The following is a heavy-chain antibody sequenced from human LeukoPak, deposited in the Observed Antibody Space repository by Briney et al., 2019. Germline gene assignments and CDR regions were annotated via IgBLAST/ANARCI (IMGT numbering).Heavy chain of an antibody. Sequence: SETLSLTCTVSGGSISRGGYYWSWIRLHPGKGLEWIGYIYYSGSTYYNPSLKSRLTISVDTSKNQFSLKLTSVTAADTAVYYCARSPVSSPTGHYFDYWGQGTLVTVSP. V-gene: IGHV4-31*03. D-gene: IGHD2-2*01. J-gene: IGHJ4*02. CDR1: GGSISRGGYY. CDR3: ARSPVSSPTGHYFDY. CDR2: IYYSGST.